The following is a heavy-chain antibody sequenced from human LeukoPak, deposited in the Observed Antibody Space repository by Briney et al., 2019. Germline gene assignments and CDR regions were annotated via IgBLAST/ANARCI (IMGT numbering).Heavy chain of an antibody. CDR1: GFTFGDYA. J-gene: IGHJ6*03. Sequence: GGSLRLSCTTSGFTFGDYAMSWVCQGPGKGLEWVGFIRSKAYGGPTEYAASVKGRFTISRDDSKSIAYLQMNSLKTEDTAVYYCTRVTLYGSGSYYTSYHYYYMDVWGTGTTVTVSS. D-gene: IGHD3-10*01. CDR2: IRSKAYGGPT. CDR3: TRVTLYGSGSYYTSYHYYYMDV. V-gene: IGHV3-49*04.